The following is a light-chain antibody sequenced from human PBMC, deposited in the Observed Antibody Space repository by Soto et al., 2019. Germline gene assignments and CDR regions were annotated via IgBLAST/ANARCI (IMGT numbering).Light chain of an antibody. Sequence: DIQMTQSPSSLSASVGDRLTITCRSSQTISTYLNWYQQKPGQAPKLLIYGASNLHTGVPSRFSGRGSGTHFTLTISSLQPEDFATYHCQQSYSPPIFTFGPGTKVDMK. CDR3: QQSYSPPIFT. CDR1: QTISTY. J-gene: IGKJ3*01. CDR2: GAS. V-gene: IGKV1-39*01.